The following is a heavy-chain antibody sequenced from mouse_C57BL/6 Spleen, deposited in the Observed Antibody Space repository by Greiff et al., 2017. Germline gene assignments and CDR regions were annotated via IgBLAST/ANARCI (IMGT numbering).Heavy chain of an antibody. J-gene: IGHJ4*01. CDR3: ARGWSNYAMDY. CDR1: GYSITSGYY. CDR2: ISYDGSN. V-gene: IGHV3-6*01. Sequence: VQLQQSGPGLVKPSQSLSLPCSVTGYSITSGYYWNWIRQFPGNKLEWMGYISYDGSNNYNPSLKNRISITRDTSKNQFFLKLNSVTTEDTATYYCARGWSNYAMDYWGQGTSVTVSS. D-gene: IGHD2-3*01.